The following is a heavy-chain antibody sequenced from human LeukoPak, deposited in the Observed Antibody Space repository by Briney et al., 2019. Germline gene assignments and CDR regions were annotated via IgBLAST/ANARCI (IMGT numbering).Heavy chain of an antibody. D-gene: IGHD4-17*01. V-gene: IGHV3-21*01. CDR3: ARDLDYDFDY. CDR1: GFTFSNRA. J-gene: IGHJ4*02. Sequence: GGSLRLSCAASGFTFSNRAMSWVRQAPGKGLEWVSSISSSSSYIYYADSVKGRFTISRDNAKNSLYLQMNSLRAEDTAVYYCARDLDYDFDYWGQGTLVTVSS. CDR2: ISSSSSYI.